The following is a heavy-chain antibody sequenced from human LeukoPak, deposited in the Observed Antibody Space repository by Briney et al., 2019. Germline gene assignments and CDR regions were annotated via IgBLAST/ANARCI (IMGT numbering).Heavy chain of an antibody. J-gene: IGHJ4*02. CDR2: IYSGGST. CDR3: AQGVVVAATPFDY. D-gene: IGHD2-15*01. V-gene: IGHV3-66*01. Sequence: GGSLRLSCAASGLTVSSNYMSWVRQAPGKGLEWVSVIYSGGSTYYADSVKGRFTISRDNSKNTLYLQMNSLRAEDTAVYYCAQGVVVAATPFDYWGQGTLVTVSS. CDR1: GLTVSSNY.